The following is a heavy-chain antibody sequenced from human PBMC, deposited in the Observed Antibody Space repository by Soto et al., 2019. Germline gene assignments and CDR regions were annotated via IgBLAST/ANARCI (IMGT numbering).Heavy chain of an antibody. Sequence: GGSLRLSCAASGFTFSSYAMHWVRQAPGKGLEWVAVISYDGGNKYYADSVKGRFTISRDNSKNTLYLQMNSLRAEDTAVYYCARYLRGYSYGYFDYWGQGTLVTVSS. D-gene: IGHD5-18*01. CDR3: ARYLRGYSYGYFDY. V-gene: IGHV3-30-3*01. CDR2: ISYDGGNK. CDR1: GFTFSSYA. J-gene: IGHJ4*02.